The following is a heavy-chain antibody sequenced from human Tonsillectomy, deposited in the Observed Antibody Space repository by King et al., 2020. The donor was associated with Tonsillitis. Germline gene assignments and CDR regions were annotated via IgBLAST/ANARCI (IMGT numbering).Heavy chain of an antibody. CDR1: GGSISSSGFS. V-gene: IGHV4-39*01. CDR2: LYYTGRT. Sequence: QLQESGPGLVKPSETLSLTCTVSGGSISSSGFSWGWIRQPPGKRLEWIGNLYYTGRTYYNPPLKSRVTLSVDQSKNQFSLKLSSVSATDTAIYYCARGDREFSSGWWFDSWGQGTLVPVSS. CDR3: ARGDREFSSGWWFDS. D-gene: IGHD6-19*01. J-gene: IGHJ5*01.